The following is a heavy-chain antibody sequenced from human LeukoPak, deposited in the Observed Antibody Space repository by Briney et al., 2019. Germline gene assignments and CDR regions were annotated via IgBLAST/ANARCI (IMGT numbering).Heavy chain of an antibody. J-gene: IGHJ4*02. D-gene: IGHD6-13*01. CDR1: GFTFSSYS. CDR2: ISSSSSST. V-gene: IGHV3-48*01. Sequence: GGSLRLSCAASGFTFSSYSMNWVRQAPRKGLEWVSYISSSSSSTYYADSVKGRFTISRDNAKNSLYLQMNSLRAEDTAVYYCARLYSALPGFDYWGQGTPVTVSS. CDR3: ARLYSALPGFDY.